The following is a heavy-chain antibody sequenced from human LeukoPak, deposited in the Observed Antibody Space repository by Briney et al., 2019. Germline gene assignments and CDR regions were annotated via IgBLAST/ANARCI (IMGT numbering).Heavy chain of an antibody. V-gene: IGHV4-39*01. CDR2: FYYSGST. CDR3: ASRDDYGDPFDP. D-gene: IGHD4-17*01. Sequence: SETLSLTRTVSGASISSRSYYWGWIRQPPGKGLEWIGSFYYSGSTYYNPSLKSRATISVDTSKNQFSLKLTSVTAADTAVYYCASRDDYGDPFDPWGQGTLVTVSS. CDR1: GASISSRSYY. J-gene: IGHJ5*02.